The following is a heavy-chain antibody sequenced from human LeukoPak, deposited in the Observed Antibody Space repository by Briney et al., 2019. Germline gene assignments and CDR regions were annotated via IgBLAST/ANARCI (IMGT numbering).Heavy chain of an antibody. J-gene: IGHJ6*02. V-gene: IGHV3-11*01. CDR3: ARGHFGLDV. Sequence: GGSLRLSCAASGFTFSDWFVSWIRQAPGTGLGWVSYISNSGNTIYYADSVKGRFTISRDNVKKTVNLQMNSLRAEDTAMYYCARGHFGLDVWGQGTTVAVSS. CDR2: ISNSGNTI. CDR1: GFTFSDWF.